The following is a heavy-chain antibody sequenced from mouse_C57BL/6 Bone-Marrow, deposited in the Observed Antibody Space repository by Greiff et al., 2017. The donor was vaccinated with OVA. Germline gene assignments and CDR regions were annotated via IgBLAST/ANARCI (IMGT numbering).Heavy chain of an antibody. D-gene: IGHD2-1*01. Sequence: QVKLMESGPELVRPGVSVKISCKGSGYTFTDYAMHWVKQSHAKSLEWIGVISTYYGDASYNQKFKDKATMTVDKSSSTAYMELARLTSEDSAVYYCATIYYGNGYPYWYFDVWGTGTTVTVSS. CDR3: ATIYYGNGYPYWYFDV. CDR1: GYTFTDYA. V-gene: IGHV1-67*01. CDR2: ISTYYGDA. J-gene: IGHJ1*03.